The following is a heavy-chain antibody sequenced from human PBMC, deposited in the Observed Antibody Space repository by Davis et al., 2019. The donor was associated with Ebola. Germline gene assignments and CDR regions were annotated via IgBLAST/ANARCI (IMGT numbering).Heavy chain of an antibody. J-gene: IGHJ4*02. V-gene: IGHV3-7*01. CDR3: ARDNYWKLDY. CDR2: IEEDGSEK. D-gene: IGHD4-11*01. Sequence: GESLKISCAASGFTFSSYWMTWVRQAPGKGLEWVANIEEDGSEKYSAGPVKGRFTISRDNARNSFYLQMNSLRVEDTAVYYCARDNYWKLDYWGQGILVTVSS. CDR1: GFTFSSYW.